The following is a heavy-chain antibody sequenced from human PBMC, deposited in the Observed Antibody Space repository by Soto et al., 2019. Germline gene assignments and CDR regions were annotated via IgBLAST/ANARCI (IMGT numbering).Heavy chain of an antibody. CDR1: GFTFSDYW. Sequence: QPGGSLRLSCAASGFTFSDYWMHWVRQAPGKGLQYVSSISSKGDPTYYADSVKGRFTISRDNSKNTLYLQMSSLRAEDTAVYYCVKDRAIDYWGQGTLVTAPQ. CDR3: VKDRAIDY. D-gene: IGHD5-12*01. V-gene: IGHV3-64D*08. CDR2: ISSKGDPT. J-gene: IGHJ4*02.